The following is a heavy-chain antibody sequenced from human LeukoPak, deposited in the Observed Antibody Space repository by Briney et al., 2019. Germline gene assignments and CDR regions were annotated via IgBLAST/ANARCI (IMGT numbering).Heavy chain of an antibody. Sequence: GGSLRLSCAASSFTFSSYSMNWVRQAPGKGLEWVSYISSASNTIYYADSVKGRFTISRDNAKNSLYLQMNSLRAEDTAMYYCARDGWFGDYNWFDPWGQGTLVTVSS. D-gene: IGHD3-10*01. CDR2: ISSASNTI. V-gene: IGHV3-48*01. CDR3: ARDGWFGDYNWFDP. J-gene: IGHJ5*02. CDR1: SFTFSSYS.